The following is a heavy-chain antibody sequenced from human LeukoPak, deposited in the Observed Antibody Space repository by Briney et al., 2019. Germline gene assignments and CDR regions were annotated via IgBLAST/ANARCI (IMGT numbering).Heavy chain of an antibody. V-gene: IGHV4-59*01. J-gene: IGHJ3*02. CDR1: GGSISSYY. CDR2: IYYSGST. D-gene: IGHD1-26*01. CDR3: AKDLREWELPTAFDI. Sequence: SETLSLTCTVSGGSISSYYWSWIRQPPGKGLEWIGYIYYSGSTNYNPSLKSRVTISVDTSKNQFSLKLSSVTAADTAVYYCAKDLREWELPTAFDIWGQGTMVTVSS.